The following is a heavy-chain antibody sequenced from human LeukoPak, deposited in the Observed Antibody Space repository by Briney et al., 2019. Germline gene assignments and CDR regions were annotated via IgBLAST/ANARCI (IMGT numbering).Heavy chain of an antibody. CDR1: GGSISSSSYY. J-gene: IGHJ4*02. CDR3: ARLRLGDYGDPRHFDY. Sequence: SETLSLTRTVSGGSISSSSYYWGWIRQPPGKGLEWIGSIYYSGSTYYNPSLKSRVTISVDTSKNQFSLKLSSVTAADTAVYYCARLRLGDYGDPRHFDYWGQGILVTVSP. D-gene: IGHD4-17*01. V-gene: IGHV4-39*01. CDR2: IYYSGST.